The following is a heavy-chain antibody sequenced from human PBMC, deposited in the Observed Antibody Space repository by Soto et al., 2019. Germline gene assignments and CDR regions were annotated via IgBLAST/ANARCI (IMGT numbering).Heavy chain of an antibody. CDR2: LNPNSGNT. CDR3: ATSGGGWYLY. CDR1: GYTFTSYD. J-gene: IGHJ4*02. D-gene: IGHD6-19*01. Sequence: QVQLVQSGAEVKKPGASVKVSCKASGYTFTSYDINWVRQATGQGLEWMGWLNPNSGNTGFAQKFQGRVTLTRNTSVNTAYIELSSLRSDDTAIYYCATSGGGWYLYWSQGTLVTVSS. V-gene: IGHV1-8*01.